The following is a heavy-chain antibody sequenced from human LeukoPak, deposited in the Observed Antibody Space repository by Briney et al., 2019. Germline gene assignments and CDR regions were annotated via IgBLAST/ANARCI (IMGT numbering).Heavy chain of an antibody. Sequence: SETLSLTCTVSGGSISSYYWSWIRQPPGKGLEWIGYIYYGGSTNYNPSLKSRVTISVDTSKNQFSLKLSSVTAADTAVYYCARGVVATISAWFDPWGQGTLVTVSS. J-gene: IGHJ5*02. V-gene: IGHV4-59*01. CDR2: IYYGGST. CDR3: ARGVVATISAWFDP. D-gene: IGHD5-12*01. CDR1: GGSISSYY.